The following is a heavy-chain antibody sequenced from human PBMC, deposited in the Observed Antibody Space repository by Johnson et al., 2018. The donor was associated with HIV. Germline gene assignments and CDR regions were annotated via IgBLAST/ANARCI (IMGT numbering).Heavy chain of an antibody. Sequence: QVQLVESGGGVVQPGRSLRLSCAASGFTFSSYGMHWVRQAPGKGLESVAVIWYDGSNKYYEDSVRGRFTISRDNSKNTLYLQMNSLRAEDTAVYFCARDQGYNGFEPDALDICGRGTMVTVSS. J-gene: IGHJ3*02. CDR3: ARDQGYNGFEPDALDI. D-gene: IGHD5-12*01. CDR2: IWYDGSNK. V-gene: IGHV3-33*01. CDR1: GFTFSSYG.